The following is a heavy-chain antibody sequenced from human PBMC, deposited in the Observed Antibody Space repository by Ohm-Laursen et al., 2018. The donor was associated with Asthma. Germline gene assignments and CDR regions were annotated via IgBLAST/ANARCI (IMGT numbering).Heavy chain of an antibody. CDR3: ARLATSGSYFDY. V-gene: IGHV4-39*01. D-gene: IGHD1-26*01. CDR2: IYYSGST. J-gene: IGHJ4*02. Sequence: SDTLSLTCTVSGGSISSSSYYWGWIRQPPGRGLEWIGSIYYSGSTYYNPSLKSRVTISVDTSKNQFSLKLSSVTAADTAVYYCARLATSGSYFDYWGQGTLVTVSS. CDR1: GGSISSSSYY.